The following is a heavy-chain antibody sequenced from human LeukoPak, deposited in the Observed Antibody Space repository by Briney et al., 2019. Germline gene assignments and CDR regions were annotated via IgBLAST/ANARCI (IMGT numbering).Heavy chain of an antibody. Sequence: SETLSLACTVSGGSISSYYWSWIRQPPGKGLGWIGYTYYSGSTNYNPSLKSRVTISVDTSKNQFSLKLSSVTAADTAVYYCARHSSRTTNVDYWGQGTLVTVSS. CDR1: GGSISSYY. CDR2: TYYSGST. CDR3: ARHSSRTTNVDY. J-gene: IGHJ4*02. V-gene: IGHV4-59*08. D-gene: IGHD4-11*01.